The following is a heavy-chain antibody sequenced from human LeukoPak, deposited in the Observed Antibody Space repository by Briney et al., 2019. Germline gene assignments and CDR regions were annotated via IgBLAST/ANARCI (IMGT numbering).Heavy chain of an antibody. V-gene: IGHV4-39*07. CDR3: AREGVRQWLVLGWFDP. D-gene: IGHD6-19*01. J-gene: IGHJ5*02. CDR1: GGSISSSSYY. Sequence: KSSETLSLTCTVSGGSISSSSYYWGWIRQPPGKGLEWIGSIYYSGSTYYNPSLKSRVTISVDTSKNQFSLKLSSVTAADTAVYYCAREGVRQWLVLGWFDPWGQGTLVTVSS. CDR2: IYYSGST.